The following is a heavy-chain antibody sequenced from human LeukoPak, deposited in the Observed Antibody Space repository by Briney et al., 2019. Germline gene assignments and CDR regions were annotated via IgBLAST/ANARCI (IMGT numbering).Heavy chain of an antibody. CDR3: AKSRVVDRRGYFDY. D-gene: IGHD2-15*01. J-gene: IGHJ4*02. Sequence: GDSLRLSCVVSGFTFNIYPMTWVRQSPEKGLEWVSTIGTGGDTYYADSVKGRFTISRDDSKNTLYLQMHSLGAEDTAVYYCAKSRVVDRRGYFDYWGQGTLVTVSS. V-gene: IGHV3-23*01. CDR1: GFTFNIYP. CDR2: IGTGGDT.